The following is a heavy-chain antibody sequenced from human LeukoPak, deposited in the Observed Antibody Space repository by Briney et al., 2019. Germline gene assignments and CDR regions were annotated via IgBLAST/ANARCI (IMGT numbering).Heavy chain of an antibody. CDR1: GGTFSSYA. D-gene: IGHD5-18*01. V-gene: IGHV1-69*04. CDR2: IIPILGIA. CDR3: ARTRGGYSYGGPGFDY. Sequence: ASVKVSCKASGGTFSSYAISWVRQAPGQGLEWMGRIIPILGIANYAQKFQGGVTITADKSTSTAYMELSSLRSEDTAVYYCARTRGGYSYGGPGFDYWGQGTLVTVSS. J-gene: IGHJ4*02.